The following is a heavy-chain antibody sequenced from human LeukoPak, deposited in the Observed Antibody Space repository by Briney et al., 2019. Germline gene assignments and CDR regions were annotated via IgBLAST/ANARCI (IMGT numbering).Heavy chain of an antibody. CDR2: IYSGGST. J-gene: IGHJ4*02. D-gene: IGHD3-10*01. Sequence: QPGGSLRLSCAASGFTVSSNYMSWVRQTPGKGLEWVSVIYSGGSTYYADSVKGRFTISRDNSKNTLYLQMNSLRAEDTAVYYCASSYYYGSGSCDYWGQGTLVTVSS. V-gene: IGHV3-66*01. CDR1: GFTVSSNY. CDR3: ASSYYYGSGSCDY.